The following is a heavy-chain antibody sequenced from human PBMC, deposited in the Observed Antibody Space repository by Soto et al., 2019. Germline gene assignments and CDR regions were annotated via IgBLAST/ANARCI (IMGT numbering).Heavy chain of an antibody. CDR3: ARDLSGSSSGWYVYYYGMDV. CDR1: GFTFSSYG. V-gene: IGHV3-33*01. CDR2: IWYDGSNK. Sequence: GGSLRLSCAASGFTFSSYGMHWVRQAPGKGLEWVAVIWYDGSNKYYADSVKGRFTISRDNSKNTLYLQMNSLRAEDTAVYYCARDLSGSSSGWYVYYYGMDVWGQGTTVTVSS. D-gene: IGHD6-19*01. J-gene: IGHJ6*02.